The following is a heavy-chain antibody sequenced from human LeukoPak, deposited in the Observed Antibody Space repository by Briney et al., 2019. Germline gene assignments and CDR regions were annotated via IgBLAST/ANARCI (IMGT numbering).Heavy chain of an antibody. J-gene: IGHJ4*02. D-gene: IGHD3-10*01. V-gene: IGHV3-15*01. CDR3: TLPWGSGSYYDY. Sequence: PGGSLRLSCAASGFTFSNAWLNWVRQAPGKGLEWVGHIKSKTDGGTTDYAAPVKGRFSISRDDSKNTLFLQMNSLKTEDTAVYYCTLPWGSGSYYDYWGQGTLVTVSS. CDR1: GFTFSNAW. CDR2: IKSKTDGGTT.